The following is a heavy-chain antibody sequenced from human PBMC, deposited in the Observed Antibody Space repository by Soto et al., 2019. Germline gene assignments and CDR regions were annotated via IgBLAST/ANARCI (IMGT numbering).Heavy chain of an antibody. J-gene: IGHJ6*02. CDR3: AKDVHGGYYDFWSGPAGMDV. D-gene: IGHD3-3*01. CDR1: GFTFSSYG. V-gene: IGHV3-33*06. Sequence: PXGSLVLACSASGFTFSSYGMHWVRQAPGKGLEWVAVIWYDGSNKYYADSVKGRFTISRDNSKNTLYLQMNSLRAEDTAVYYCAKDVHGGYYDFWSGPAGMDVWGQGTTVTVSS. CDR2: IWYDGSNK.